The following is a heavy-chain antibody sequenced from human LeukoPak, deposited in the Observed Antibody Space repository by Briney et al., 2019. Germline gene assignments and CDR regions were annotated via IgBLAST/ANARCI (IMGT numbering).Heavy chain of an antibody. CDR2: IRYDGSNK. J-gene: IGHJ3*02. V-gene: IGHV3-30*02. D-gene: IGHD5-18*01. CDR1: GFTFSSYG. Sequence: GGSLRLSCAASGFTFSSYGMHWVRQAPGKGLEWVAFIRYDGSNKYYADSVKGRFTISRDNAKRSMNLQMNSLRAEDTAVYYCARTKDTPMVLFSAFDIWGQGTMVTVSS. CDR3: ARTKDTPMVLFSAFDI.